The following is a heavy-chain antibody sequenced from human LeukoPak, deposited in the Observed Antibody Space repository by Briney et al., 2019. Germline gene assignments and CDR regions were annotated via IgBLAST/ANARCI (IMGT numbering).Heavy chain of an antibody. CDR2: IYYSGST. CDR3: ARGFGELLTYYYYMDV. J-gene: IGHJ6*03. D-gene: IGHD3-10*01. CDR1: GGSISSSSYY. Sequence: SETLSLTCTVSGGSISSSSYYWGWIRQPPGKGLEWIGSIYYSGSTYYNPSLESRVTISVDTSKNQFSLKLSSVTAADTAVYYCARGFGELLTYYYYMDVWGKGTTVTVSS. V-gene: IGHV4-39*01.